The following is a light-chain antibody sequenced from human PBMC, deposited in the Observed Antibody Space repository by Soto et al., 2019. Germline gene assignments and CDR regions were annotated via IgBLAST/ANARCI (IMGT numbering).Light chain of an antibody. V-gene: IGLV2-14*01. CDR1: SSDVGYYNY. J-gene: IGLJ2*01. CDR2: DVS. CDR3: SSYTTSNTVV. Sequence: QSALTQPASVSGSPGQSITISCTGTSSDVGYYNYVSWYQQYLGKAPKLMIFDVSNRPSGVSNRFSGSKSGNTASLTISGLQAEDEADYYCSSYTTSNTVVFGGGTKVTVL.